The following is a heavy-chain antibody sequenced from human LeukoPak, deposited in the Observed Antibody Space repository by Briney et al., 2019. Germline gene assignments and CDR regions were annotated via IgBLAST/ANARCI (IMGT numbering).Heavy chain of an antibody. CDR3: ARGYYYDSIIDALDI. V-gene: IGHV1-18*01. CDR2: ISAYNGNT. D-gene: IGHD3-22*01. J-gene: IGHJ3*02. CDR1: GYTFTSYG. Sequence: GASVKVSCKASGYTFTSYGISWVRQAPGQGLEWMGWISAYNGNTNYAQKLQGRVTMTTDTSTSTAYMELRSLRFDDTAVYYCARGYYYDSIIDALDIWGQGTMVTVSS.